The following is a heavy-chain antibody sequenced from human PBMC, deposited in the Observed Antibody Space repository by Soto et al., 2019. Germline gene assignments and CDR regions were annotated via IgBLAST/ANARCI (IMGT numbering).Heavy chain of an antibody. CDR3: ARVVVITQTPGAFDI. Sequence: QVQLQESGPGLVKPSQTLSLTCTVSGGSISSGGYYWSWIRQHPGKGLEWIGYIYYSGSTYYNPSLKSRVTISVDTSKNQFSLKLSSVTAADTAVYYCARVVVITQTPGAFDIWGQGTMVTVSS. CDR1: GGSISSGGYY. D-gene: IGHD3-22*01. V-gene: IGHV4-31*03. J-gene: IGHJ3*02. CDR2: IYYSGST.